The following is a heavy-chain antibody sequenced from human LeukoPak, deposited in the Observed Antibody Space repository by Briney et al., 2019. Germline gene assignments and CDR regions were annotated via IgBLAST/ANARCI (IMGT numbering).Heavy chain of an antibody. D-gene: IGHD5-24*01. V-gene: IGHV3-7*04. Sequence: PGGSLRLSCAASGFTFSTYLMSWVRQAPGKGLEWVANIKQNGFEKYYVDSVKGRFTISRDNAKNSLYLQMNSPRAEDTAVYYCARKMATNLPFDYWGQGTLVTVSS. CDR1: GFTFSTYL. J-gene: IGHJ4*02. CDR2: IKQNGFEK. CDR3: ARKMATNLPFDY.